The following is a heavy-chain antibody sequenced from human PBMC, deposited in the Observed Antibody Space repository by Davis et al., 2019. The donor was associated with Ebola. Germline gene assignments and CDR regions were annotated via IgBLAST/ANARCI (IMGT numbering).Heavy chain of an antibody. CDR3: ARDCVYQLDN. Sequence: PGGSLRLSCAASGFTFSTYNMNWVRQAPGQGLEWVSSISSTSDDIYYADSVKGRFTISRDNAKRSLYLQMNSLRAEDTAVYYCARDCVYQLDNWGQGILVTVSS. V-gene: IGHV3-21*01. J-gene: IGHJ4*02. D-gene: IGHD5/OR15-5a*01. CDR1: GFTFSTYN. CDR2: ISSTSDDI.